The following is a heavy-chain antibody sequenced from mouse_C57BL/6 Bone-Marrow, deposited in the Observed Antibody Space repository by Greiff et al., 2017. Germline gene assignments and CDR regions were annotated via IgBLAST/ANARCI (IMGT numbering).Heavy chain of an antibody. CDR2: IYPRSGNT. Sequence: QVQLQQSGAELARPGASVKLSCKASGYTFTSYGISWVKQRTGQGLEWIGEIYPRSGNTYYNEKFKGKATLTADKSSSTAYMELRSLTSEDSAVYFCARRITTVEAPFAYWGQGTLVTVSA. V-gene: IGHV1-81*01. CDR3: ARRITTVEAPFAY. CDR1: GYTFTSYG. J-gene: IGHJ3*01. D-gene: IGHD1-1*01.